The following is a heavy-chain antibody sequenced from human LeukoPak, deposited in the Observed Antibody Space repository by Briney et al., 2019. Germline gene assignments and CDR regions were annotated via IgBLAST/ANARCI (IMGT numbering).Heavy chain of an antibody. D-gene: IGHD2-2*01. CDR3: ALGYCSSTSCQKNWFDP. J-gene: IGHJ5*02. CDR1: GFTFSSYS. Sequence: GGSLRLSCAASGFTFSSYSMNWVRQAPGKGLEWASSISSSSSYIYYADSVKGRFTISRDNAKNSLYLQMNSLRAEDTAVYYCALGYCSSTSCQKNWFDPWGQGTLVTVSS. V-gene: IGHV3-21*01. CDR2: ISSSSSYI.